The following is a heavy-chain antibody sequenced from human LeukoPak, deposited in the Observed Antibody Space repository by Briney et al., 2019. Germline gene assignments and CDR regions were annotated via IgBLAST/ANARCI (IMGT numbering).Heavy chain of an antibody. D-gene: IGHD3-22*01. CDR2: IYHSGST. CDR3: ARVRRASRPDYYDSSGDAFDI. V-gene: IGHV4-30-2*01. J-gene: IGHJ3*02. CDR1: GGSIGSGGYS. Sequence: SETLSLTCAVSGGSIGSGGYSWSWIRQPPGKGLEWIGYIYHSGSTYYNPSLKSRVTISVDRSKNQFSLKLSSVTAADTAVYYCARVRRASRPDYYDSSGDAFDIWGQGTMVTVSS.